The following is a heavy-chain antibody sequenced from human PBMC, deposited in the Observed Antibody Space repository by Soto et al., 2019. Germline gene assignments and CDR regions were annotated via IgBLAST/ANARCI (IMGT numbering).Heavy chain of an antibody. CDR2: IYVTGAV. CDR1: GATLNSGNYY. D-gene: IGHD2-21*01. CDR3: ARLRIATNNYKWFDP. V-gene: IGHV4-31*03. J-gene: IGHJ5*02. Sequence: SETLSLTCSVSGATLNSGNYYWSWIRQVPGKGLEWIGHIYVTGAVDYNPSLRDRITISQDTSERQFSLNLRLVTAADTAVYYCARLRIATNNYKWFDPWGQGTLVTVSS.